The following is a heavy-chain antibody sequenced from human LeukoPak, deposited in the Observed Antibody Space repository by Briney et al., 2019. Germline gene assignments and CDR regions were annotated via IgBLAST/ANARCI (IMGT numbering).Heavy chain of an antibody. J-gene: IGHJ4*02. Sequence: PSETLSLTCSVSGGSISGYYWSWIRQPPGKGLEWIGYIYYTGTTNYNPSLKSRITISADTSKNQFSLKLSSVTAADTAMYYCARSRSRGYSGDFDYWGQGTLVTVSS. CDR3: ARSRSRGYSGDFDY. CDR1: GGSISGYY. CDR2: IYYTGTT. D-gene: IGHD5-12*01. V-gene: IGHV4-59*01.